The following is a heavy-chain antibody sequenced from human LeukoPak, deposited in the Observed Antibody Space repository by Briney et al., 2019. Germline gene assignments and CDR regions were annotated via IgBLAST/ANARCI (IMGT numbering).Heavy chain of an antibody. V-gene: IGHV4-39*01. CDR3: ARKRITGTPFDY. D-gene: IGHD1-7*01. CDR1: GGSISNYY. J-gene: IGHJ4*02. Sequence: SETLSLTCTVSGGSISNYYWGWIRQPPGKGLEWIGSIYYSGSTYYNPSLKSRVTISVDTSKNQFSLKLSSVTAADTAVYYCARKRITGTPFDYWGQGTLVTVSS. CDR2: IYYSGST.